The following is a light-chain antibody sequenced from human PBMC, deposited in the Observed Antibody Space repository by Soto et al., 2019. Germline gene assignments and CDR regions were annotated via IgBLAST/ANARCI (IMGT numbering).Light chain of an antibody. Sequence: QAVLTQPPSVSAAPGQRVTISCSGSSSNIGNYYVSWYQQLPGTAPKLVIYQNNKRPSGIPDRFSGSKSGTSATLGISELQTGDEADYYCGTWDYSVSGWVFGGGTQLTVL. CDR3: GTWDYSVSGWV. CDR2: QNN. CDR1: SSNIGNYY. V-gene: IGLV1-51*02. J-gene: IGLJ3*02.